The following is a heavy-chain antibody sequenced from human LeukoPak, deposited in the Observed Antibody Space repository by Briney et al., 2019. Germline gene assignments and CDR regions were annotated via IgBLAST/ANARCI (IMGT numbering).Heavy chain of an antibody. V-gene: IGHV3-48*01. CDR3: AKGRGIVVVVAAIFDY. J-gene: IGHJ4*02. D-gene: IGHD2-15*01. Sequence: GGSLRLSCAASGFTFSTYAMDWVRQAPGKGLEWVSYLSSSSSVIYHADSVKGRFTISRDNSKNTLYLQMNSLRAEDTAVYYCAKGRGIVVVVAAIFDYWGQGTLVTVSS. CDR2: LSSSSSVI. CDR1: GFTFSTYA.